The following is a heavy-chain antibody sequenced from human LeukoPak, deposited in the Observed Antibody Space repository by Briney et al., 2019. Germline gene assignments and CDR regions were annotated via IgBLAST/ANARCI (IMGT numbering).Heavy chain of an antibody. Sequence: SETLSLTCAVSADSFSSHYWSWIRQPPGKGLEWIGYISYIGSTNYNPSLKSRVTISIDTSKNQFSLKLSSVTAADTAVYYCARDLITVTKGYDIWGQGTMVSVSS. V-gene: IGHV4-59*11. CDR3: ARDLITVTKGYDI. D-gene: IGHD4-17*01. J-gene: IGHJ3*02. CDR1: ADSFSSHY. CDR2: ISYIGST.